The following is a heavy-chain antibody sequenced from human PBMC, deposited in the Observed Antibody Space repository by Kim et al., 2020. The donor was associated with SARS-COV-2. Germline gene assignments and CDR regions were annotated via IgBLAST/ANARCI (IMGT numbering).Heavy chain of an antibody. CDR2: IKQDGSEK. J-gene: IGHJ4*02. V-gene: IGHV3-7*01. CDR3: ARGVDY. Sequence: GGSRRLSCAASGFTFSNYWMNWARQAPGKGLERVAHIKQDGSEKHYVESVKGRFTISRDNSENSLSLHRNSLRVEDTAVYYCARGVDYWGQGTPGTVSS. CDR1: GFTFSNYW.